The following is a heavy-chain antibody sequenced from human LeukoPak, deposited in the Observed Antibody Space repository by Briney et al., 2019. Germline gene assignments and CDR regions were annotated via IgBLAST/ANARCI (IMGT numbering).Heavy chain of an antibody. CDR2: IYTSGST. D-gene: IGHD1-1*01. Sequence: VKPSETLSLTCTVSGGSISSYYWNWIRQPAGKGLEWIGRIYTSGSTNYNPSLKSRVTMSVDTSKNQFSLKLSSVTAADTAVYYCARGSGTRSDNYFDYWGQGTLVTVSS. V-gene: IGHV4-4*07. CDR1: GGSISSYY. CDR3: ARGSGTRSDNYFDY. J-gene: IGHJ4*02.